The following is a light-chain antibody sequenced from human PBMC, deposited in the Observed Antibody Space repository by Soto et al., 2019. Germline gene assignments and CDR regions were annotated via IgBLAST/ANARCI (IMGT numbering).Light chain of an antibody. V-gene: IGLV2-23*02. CDR3: LSYAGNSIWL. CDR1: RSDVGSYNS. Sequence: QSALTRPASVSGSPGQSITISCTGTRSDVGSYNSIAWYQQHPGKAPRVVIFEVTKRPSGISDRFSGSKSGYTASLRISGLQAEDEADYFCLSYAGNSIWLFGGGTKLTVL. J-gene: IGLJ2*01. CDR2: EVT.